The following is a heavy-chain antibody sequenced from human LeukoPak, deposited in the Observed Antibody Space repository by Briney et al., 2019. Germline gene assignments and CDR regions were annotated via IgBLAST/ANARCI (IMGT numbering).Heavy chain of an antibody. D-gene: IGHD1-14*01. V-gene: IGHV4-38-2*02. CDR3: ARHNGFVDWFDP. J-gene: IGHJ5*02. Sequence: NPSETLSLTCTVSGYSISSGYYWGWIRQPPGKGLEWIGSIYYSGSTYYNPSLKSRVTISVDTSKNQFSLKLSSVTAADTAVYYCARHNGFVDWFDPWGQGTLVTVSS. CDR2: IYYSGST. CDR1: GYSISSGYY.